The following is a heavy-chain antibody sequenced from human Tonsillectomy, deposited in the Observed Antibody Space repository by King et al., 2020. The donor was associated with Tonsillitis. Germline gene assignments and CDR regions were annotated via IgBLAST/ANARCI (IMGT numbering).Heavy chain of an antibody. Sequence: VQLVESGGGLVQPGGSLRLSCAASGFTFSSYSMNWVRQAPGKGLEWVSYISSSSSTIYSVDSVKGRFTISRNNSKNSLYLQMNSLRDEDTAGYYCARGPPAYCGGDCYSDFDYWGQGTLVTVSS. D-gene: IGHD2-21*02. CDR1: GFTFSSYS. CDR2: ISSSSSTI. CDR3: ARGPPAYCGGDCYSDFDY. J-gene: IGHJ4*02. V-gene: IGHV3-48*02.